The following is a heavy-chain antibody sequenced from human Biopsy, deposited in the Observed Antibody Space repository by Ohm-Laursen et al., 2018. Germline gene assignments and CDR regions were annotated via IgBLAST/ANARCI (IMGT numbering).Heavy chain of an antibody. D-gene: IGHD3-22*01. CDR3: ARDTPETYDYDNDDNSPFPRRYIDY. CDR1: GSHFSDYY. J-gene: IGHJ4*02. Sequence: LRLSCSASGSHFSDYYMSWIRQAPGKGLEWISYIASSGGTTYYVDSVKGRFTISRDNAEKSLYLQMNSLRAEDTAVYYCARDTPETYDYDNDDNSPFPRRYIDYWGQGTLVTVSS. V-gene: IGHV3-11*01. CDR2: IASSGGTT.